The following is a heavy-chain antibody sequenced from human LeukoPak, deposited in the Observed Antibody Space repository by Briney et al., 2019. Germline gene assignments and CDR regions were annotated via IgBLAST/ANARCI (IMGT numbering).Heavy chain of an antibody. V-gene: IGHV3-30-3*01. CDR2: ISYDGSNK. D-gene: IGHD3-3*01. CDR3: ARETLRHFDY. J-gene: IGHJ4*02. CDR1: GFTFGTYG. Sequence: PGGSLRLSCVVSGFTFGTYGMHWVRQAPGKGLEWVTLISYDGSNKYYAESVRGRFTISRDNSKNTLYLQMSSVRTEDTAVYYCARETLRHFDYWGQGSLVTVSS.